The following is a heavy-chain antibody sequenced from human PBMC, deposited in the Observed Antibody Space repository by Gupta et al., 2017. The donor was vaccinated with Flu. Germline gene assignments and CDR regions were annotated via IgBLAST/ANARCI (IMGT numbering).Heavy chain of an antibody. Sequence: QVQLVESGGGVVQPGRSLRLSCAASVFHFNDYGIHWVRQASGKGLAWVAVIWYDGTNKYYTDSVKGLFTISRDNPKNTLYLHRSNRRAEDTAVYYCARGMAATVYFTDVWGKGTTVTVSS. D-gene: IGHD6-13*01. CDR1: VFHFNDYG. CDR2: IWYDGTNK. J-gene: IGHJ6*04. CDR3: ARGMAATVYFTDV. V-gene: IGHV3-33*01.